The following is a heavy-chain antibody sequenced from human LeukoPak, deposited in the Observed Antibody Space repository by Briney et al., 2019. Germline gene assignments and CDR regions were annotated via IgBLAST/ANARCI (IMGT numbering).Heavy chain of an antibody. Sequence: GGSLRLSCAASGFTFSNYGMHWARQAPGKGLEWVAFIGFDGSDHSYADSVKGRFTISRDNSKNTLYLQMNSLRAEDTAVYYCAAEAAAGYFDYWGQGTLVTVSS. CDR1: GFTFSNYG. J-gene: IGHJ4*02. V-gene: IGHV3-30*02. D-gene: IGHD6-13*01. CDR3: AAEAAAGYFDY. CDR2: IGFDGSDH.